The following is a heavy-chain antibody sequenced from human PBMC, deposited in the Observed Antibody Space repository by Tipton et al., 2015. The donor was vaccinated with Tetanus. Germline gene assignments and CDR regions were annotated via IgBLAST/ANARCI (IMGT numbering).Heavy chain of an antibody. CDR1: GGSVSSGSYY. J-gene: IGHJ4*02. V-gene: IGHV4-61*01. D-gene: IGHD3-22*01. CDR2: IYYSGST. Sequence: LRLSCTVSGGSVSSGSYYWSWIRQPPGKGLEWIGYIYYSGSTNYNPSLKSRVTISVDTSKNQFSLKLSSVTAADTAVYYCARMTYYYDSSGYYSPFDYWGQGTLVTVSS. CDR3: ARMTYYYDSSGYYSPFDY.